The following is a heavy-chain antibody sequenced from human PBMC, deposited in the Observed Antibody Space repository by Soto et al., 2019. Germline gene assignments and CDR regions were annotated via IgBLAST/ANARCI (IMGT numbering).Heavy chain of an antibody. V-gene: IGHV1-8*01. CDR1: GYTFTSYD. J-gene: IGHJ6*02. Sequence: ASVKVSCKASGYTFTSYDINWVRQATGQGLEWMGWMNPNSGNTGYAQKFQGRVTMTRNTSISTAYMELSSLRSEDTAVYYCARVKMDYGDYVDHYYRMAVWGQGTTVTVSS. D-gene: IGHD4-17*01. CDR3: ARVKMDYGDYVDHYYRMAV. CDR2: MNPNSGNT.